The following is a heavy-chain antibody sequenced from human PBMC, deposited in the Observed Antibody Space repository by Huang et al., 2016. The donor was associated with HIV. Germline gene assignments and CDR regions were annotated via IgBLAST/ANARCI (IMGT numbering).Heavy chain of an antibody. V-gene: IGHV1-24*01. CDR1: GKSVSEVA. D-gene: IGHD3-3*01. CDR3: VKSRKTISGGRVGWFDP. J-gene: IGHJ5*02. Sequence: QVQLVQFGAEVKKPGASVKVSCKVSGKSVSEVAMHWVRQAHGKGLEWMGGFDAIEGGTVYPEKFQGRVSMTEDTRTDTAYMELSGLRSDDTAVYYGVKSRKTISGGRVGWFDPWGQGTLVTVSS. CDR2: FDAIEGGT.